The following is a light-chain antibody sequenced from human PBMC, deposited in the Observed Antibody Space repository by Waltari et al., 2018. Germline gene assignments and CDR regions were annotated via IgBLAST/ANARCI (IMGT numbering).Light chain of an antibody. CDR3: SSYTSSRTLV. Sequence: YQQHPGKVPKLVISEFSKRPSGVSNRFSASKSDNTASLTISGLQAEDEADYYCSSYTSSRTLVFGGGTKLTVL. V-gene: IGLV2-14*01. CDR2: EFS. J-gene: IGLJ2*01.